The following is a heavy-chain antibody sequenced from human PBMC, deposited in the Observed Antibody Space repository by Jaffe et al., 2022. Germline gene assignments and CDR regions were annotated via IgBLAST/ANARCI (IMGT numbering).Heavy chain of an antibody. V-gene: IGHV3-48*03. D-gene: IGHD2-2*01. CDR2: ISSSGSTI. CDR3: ARDDVVPAAMVGYMDV. J-gene: IGHJ6*03. Sequence: EVQLVESGGGLVQPGGSLRLSCAASGFTFSSYEMNWVRQAPGKGLEWVSYISSSGSTIYYADSVKGRFTISRDNAKNSLYLQMNSLRAEDTAVYYCARDDVVPAAMVGYMDVWGKGTTVTVSS. CDR1: GFTFSSYE.